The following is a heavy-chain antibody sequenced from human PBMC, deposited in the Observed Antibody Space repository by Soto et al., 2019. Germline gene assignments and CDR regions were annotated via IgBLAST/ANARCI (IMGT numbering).Heavy chain of an antibody. Sequence: ESLKISCKCSGYSFTSYWISWVRQMPGKGLEWMGRIDPSDSSTNYSPSFQGHVTISADKSISTAYLQWSSLKPSDTAMYYCARHLAGDSSACWFGMDVCRDVTT. CDR1: GYSFTSYW. CDR3: ARHLAGDSSACWFGMDV. CDR2: IDPSDSST. D-gene: IGHD6-19*01. V-gene: IGHV5-10-1*01. J-gene: IGHJ6*01.